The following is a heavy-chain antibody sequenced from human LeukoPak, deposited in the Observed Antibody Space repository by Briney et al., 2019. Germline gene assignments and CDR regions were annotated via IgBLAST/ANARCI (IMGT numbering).Heavy chain of an antibody. CDR1: GFAFSSYA. D-gene: IGHD2-15*01. CDR3: AKQLGYCSDGSCYFPY. Sequence: GGSLRLSCAASGFAFSSYAMTWVRQAPGKGLEWVSAISNNGGYTYYADSVQGRFTISRDNSRSTLCLQMNSLRAEDTAVYYCAKQLGYCSDGSCYFPYWGQGTLVTVSS. V-gene: IGHV3-23*01. CDR2: ISNNGGYT. J-gene: IGHJ4*02.